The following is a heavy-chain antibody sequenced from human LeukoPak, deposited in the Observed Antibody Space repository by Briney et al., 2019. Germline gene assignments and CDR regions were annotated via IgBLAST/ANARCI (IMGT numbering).Heavy chain of an antibody. Sequence: GGSLRLSCAASGFTFSTYEMHWVRQAPGKGLEWVSYMSSSGETIYYADSVKGRFTISRDNAKNSLYLQMDSLRAEDTAVYYCARDDGGRHTSSLDYWGQGTLVAVSS. CDR2: MSSSGETI. CDR1: GFTFSTYE. CDR3: ARDDGGRHTSSLDY. V-gene: IGHV3-48*03. J-gene: IGHJ4*02. D-gene: IGHD6-6*01.